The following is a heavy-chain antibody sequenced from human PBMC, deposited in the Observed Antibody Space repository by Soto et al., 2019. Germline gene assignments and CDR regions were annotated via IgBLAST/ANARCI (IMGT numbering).Heavy chain of an antibody. CDR1: GFTFSGSA. Sequence: GGSLRLSCAASGFTFSGSAMHWVRQASGKGLEWVGRIRSKANSYATAYAASVKGRFTISRDDSKNTAYLQMNSLKTEDTAVYYCTRQGSRISDYWGQGTLVTVSS. D-gene: IGHD1-20*01. CDR3: TRQGSRISDY. CDR2: IRSKANSYAT. V-gene: IGHV3-73*01. J-gene: IGHJ4*02.